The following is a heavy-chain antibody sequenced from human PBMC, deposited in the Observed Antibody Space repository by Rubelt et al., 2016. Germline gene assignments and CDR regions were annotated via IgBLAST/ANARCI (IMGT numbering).Heavy chain of an antibody. Sequence: EVQLVDSGGGLVQPGGSLRLSCAASGFSFSSYAMSWVRQAPGKGLEWVSGISWNSGSIGYADSVKGRFTISRDNAKNSLYLQMTSLRAEDTALYYCAKDISPLYSSGWFDYWGQGTLVTVSS. CDR2: ISWNSGSI. CDR1: GFSFSSYA. V-gene: IGHV3-9*01. CDR3: AKDISPLYSSGWFDY. J-gene: IGHJ4*02. D-gene: IGHD6-19*01.